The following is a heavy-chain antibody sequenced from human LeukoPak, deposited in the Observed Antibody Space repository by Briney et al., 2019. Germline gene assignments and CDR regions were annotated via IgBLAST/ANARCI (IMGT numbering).Heavy chain of an antibody. CDR1: GYTFTSYG. J-gene: IGHJ6*03. D-gene: IGHD3-10*01. CDR2: ISAYNGNT. V-gene: IGHV1-18*01. Sequence: GASVKVSCKASGYTFTSYGISWVRQAPGQGLEWMGWISAYNGNTNYAQKLQGRVTMTTDTSTSTAYMELRSLRSDDTAVYYCARAPKYYYGSGSYYGPNYYYYYMDVWGKGTTVTVSS. CDR3: ARAPKYYYGSGSYYGPNYYYYYMDV.